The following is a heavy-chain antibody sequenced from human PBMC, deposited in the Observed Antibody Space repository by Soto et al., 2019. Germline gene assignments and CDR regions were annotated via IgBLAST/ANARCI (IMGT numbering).Heavy chain of an antibody. J-gene: IGHJ6*02. V-gene: IGHV3-23*01. Sequence: EVQLLESGGGLVQPGGSLRLSCAASGFTFSSYAMTWVRQAPGKGLEWVSGISGSGGSTYYADSVKGRFTISRDNSKNTLYLEMNSLRAEDTAVYYCAKDLARLGELSSYYYGMDVWGQGTTVTVSS. CDR1: GFTFSSYA. CDR3: AKDLARLGELSSYYYGMDV. D-gene: IGHD3-16*02. CDR2: ISGSGGST.